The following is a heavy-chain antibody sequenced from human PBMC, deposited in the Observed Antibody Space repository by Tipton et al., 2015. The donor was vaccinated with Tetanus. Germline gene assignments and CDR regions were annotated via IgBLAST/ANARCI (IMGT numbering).Heavy chain of an antibody. CDR3: AREAYYYDSSGYNNYFDY. J-gene: IGHJ4*02. CDR1: GFTFSTYA. D-gene: IGHD3-22*01. Sequence: SLRLSCSASGFTFSTYAMNWVRQAPGKGLEWVSVIYSDGSTYYADSVKGRFTISRDNSKNTLYLQMNSLRAEDTAVYYCAREAYYYDSSGYNNYFDYWGQGTLVTVSS. CDR2: IYSDGST. V-gene: IGHV3-53*01.